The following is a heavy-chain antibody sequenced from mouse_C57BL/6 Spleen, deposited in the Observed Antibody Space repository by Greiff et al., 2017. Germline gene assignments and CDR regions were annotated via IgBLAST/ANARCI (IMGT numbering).Heavy chain of an antibody. CDR2: SRNKANDYTT. V-gene: IGHV7-1*01. Sequence: EVKLVESGGGLVQSGRSLRLSCATSGFTFSDFYMEWVRQAPGKGLEWIAASRNKANDYTTEYSASVKGRFIVSRDTSQSILYLQMNALRAEDTAIYYCARDAESNYRYFDVWGTGTTVTVSS. CDR3: ARDAESNYRYFDV. D-gene: IGHD2-5*01. CDR1: GFTFSDFY. J-gene: IGHJ1*03.